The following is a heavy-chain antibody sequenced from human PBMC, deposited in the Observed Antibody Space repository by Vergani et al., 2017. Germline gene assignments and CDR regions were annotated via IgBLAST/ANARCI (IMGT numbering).Heavy chain of an antibody. CDR3: ASDGPRPLYYYYYGMDV. CDR1: GFTFSSYW. J-gene: IGHJ6*02. Sequence: EVQLVESGGGLVQPGGSLRLSCAASGFTFSSYWMSWVRQAPGKGLEWVANIKQDGSEKYYVDSVKGRFTISRDNAKNSLYLQMNSLRAEDTAVYYCASDGPRPLYYYYYGMDVWGQGTTVTVSS. D-gene: IGHD6-25*01. CDR2: IKQDGSEK. V-gene: IGHV3-7*04.